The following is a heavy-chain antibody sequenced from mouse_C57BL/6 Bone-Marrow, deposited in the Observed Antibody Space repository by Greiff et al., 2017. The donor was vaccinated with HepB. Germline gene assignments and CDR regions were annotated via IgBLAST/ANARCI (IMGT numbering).Heavy chain of an antibody. CDR1: GYSITSDY. J-gene: IGHJ4*01. Sequence: VQLKESGPGLAKPSQTLSLTCSVTGYSITSDYWNWIRKFPGNKLEYMGYISYSGSTYYKPSLKSRISITRETSKNQNYLQLNSVTTEDTATYYCAKGTIYYGNYEDAMDYWGQGTSVTVSS. V-gene: IGHV3-8*01. CDR3: AKGTIYYGNYEDAMDY. CDR2: ISYSGST. D-gene: IGHD2-1*01.